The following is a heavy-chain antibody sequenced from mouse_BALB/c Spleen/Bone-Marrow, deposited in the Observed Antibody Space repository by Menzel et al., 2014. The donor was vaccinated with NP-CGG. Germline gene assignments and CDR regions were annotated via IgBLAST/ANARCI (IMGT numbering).Heavy chain of an antibody. J-gene: IGHJ1*01. CDR2: IRDKANGYTT. Sequence: VQLQQSGGGLVQPGGSLRLSCATSGFTFTDYYMNWVRQPPGMALEWLGFIRDKANGYTTDYSTSVKGRFTISRDNSQNILYLQMNTLRTEDSATYYCARDVGRLFFDVWGAGTTVTVSS. CDR1: GFTFTDYY. V-gene: IGHV7-3*02. CDR3: ARDVGRLFFDV. D-gene: IGHD3-3*01.